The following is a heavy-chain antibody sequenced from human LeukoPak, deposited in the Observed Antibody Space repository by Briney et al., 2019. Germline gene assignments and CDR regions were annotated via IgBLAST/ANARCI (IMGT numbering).Heavy chain of an antibody. D-gene: IGHD3-10*01. V-gene: IGHV4-4*07. Sequence: PSETLSLTCTVSGGSISSYYWSWIRQPPGKGLGWIGRIYTSGGTNYNPSPKSRVTMSVDTSKNQFSLKLSSVTAADTAVYYCARDTPYYYGSGSYWPADYWGQGTLVTVSS. CDR2: IYTSGGT. CDR3: ARDTPYYYGSGSYWPADY. CDR1: GGSISSYY. J-gene: IGHJ4*02.